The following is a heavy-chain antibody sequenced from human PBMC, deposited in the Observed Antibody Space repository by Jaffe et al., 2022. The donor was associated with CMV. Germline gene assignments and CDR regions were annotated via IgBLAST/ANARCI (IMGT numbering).Heavy chain of an antibody. J-gene: IGHJ4*02. CDR3: VRQRYCSSGSCASCGGDCYLDH. CDR1: GDSVASNIAS. CDR2: TYYRSNWYR. V-gene: IGHV6-1*01. Sequence: QVQLQQSGPGLVKPSQTLSLSCAISGDSVASNIASWHWIRQSPSRGLEWLGRTYYRSNWYRDYAVSVQSRITINPDTSRNQFSLQLNSVTPEDTAVYYCVRQRYCSSGSCASCGGDCYLDHWGQGTLVTVSS. D-gene: IGHD2-21*02.